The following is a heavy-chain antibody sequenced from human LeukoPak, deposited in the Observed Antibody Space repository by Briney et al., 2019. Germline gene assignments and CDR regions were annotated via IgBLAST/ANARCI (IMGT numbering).Heavy chain of an antibody. J-gene: IGHJ5*02. CDR2: ISAYNGNT. Sequence: GASVKVSRKASGYTFTSYGISWVRQAPGQGLEWMGWISAYNGNTNYAQKLQGRVTMTTDTSTSTAYMELRSLRSGDTAVYYCARGATGSSSPSFDNWFDPWGQGTLVTVSS. CDR3: ARGATGSSSPSFDNWFDP. D-gene: IGHD2-15*01. CDR1: GYTFTSYG. V-gene: IGHV1-18*01.